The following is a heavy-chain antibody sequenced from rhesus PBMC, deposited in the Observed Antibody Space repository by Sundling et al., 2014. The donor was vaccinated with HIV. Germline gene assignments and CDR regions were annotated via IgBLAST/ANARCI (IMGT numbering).Heavy chain of an antibody. J-gene: IGHJ6*01. V-gene: IGHV1-198*02. D-gene: IGHD3-16*01. CDR1: GFTFGSYA. Sequence: QVQLVQSGAEVKKPGASVKVSCKASGFTFGSYAISWVRQAPGQGLEWMGGIVPLVGVTNYAQKFQGRVTITADTSTSTAYMELSSLRSEDTAVYYCARGYYYSGMGDYGLDSWGQGVVVTVSS. CDR3: ARGYYYSGMGDYGLDS. CDR2: IVPLVGVT.